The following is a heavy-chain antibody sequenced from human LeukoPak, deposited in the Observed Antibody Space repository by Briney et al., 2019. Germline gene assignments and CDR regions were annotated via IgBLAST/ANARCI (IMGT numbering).Heavy chain of an antibody. J-gene: IGHJ4*02. CDR3: ARNPGYSSGWYVTCFDY. D-gene: IGHD6-13*01. CDR2: IYYSGST. Sequence: SETLSLTCTVSGGSISSYYWSWIRQPPGKGLEWIGYIYYSGSTNYNPSLKSRVTISVDTSKNQFSLKLSSVTAADTAVYYCARNPGYSSGWYVTCFDYWGQGTLVTVSS. CDR1: GGSISSYY. V-gene: IGHV4-59*01.